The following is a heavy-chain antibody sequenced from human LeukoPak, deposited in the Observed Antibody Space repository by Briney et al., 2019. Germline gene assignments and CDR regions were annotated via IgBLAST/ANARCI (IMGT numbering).Heavy chain of an antibody. D-gene: IGHD6-6*01. CDR2: MYYSGGT. CDR1: GGSINNYY. J-gene: IGHJ3*02. CDR3: AREVSSDVDDAFDI. V-gene: IGHV4-59*01. Sequence: SETLSLTCTVSGGSINNYYWNWIRQPPGKGLEWIGYMYYSGGTNYNPSLKSRVTISVDTSKNQFSLKLSSVTAADTAVYYCAREVSSDVDDAFDIWGQGTMVTVSS.